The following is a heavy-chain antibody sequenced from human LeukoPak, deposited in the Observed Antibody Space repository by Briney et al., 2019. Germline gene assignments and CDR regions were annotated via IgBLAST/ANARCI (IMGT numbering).Heavy chain of an antibody. Sequence: GGSLRLSCAASGFTVSNNYMSWVRRAPGKGLEWVSVIYSGGSTYYADSVKGRFTISRDNSENTLYLQMNSLRAEDTAVYYCARDPAVAAGGFWGQGTLVTVSS. J-gene: IGHJ4*02. V-gene: IGHV3-66*01. D-gene: IGHD6-19*01. CDR2: IYSGGST. CDR3: ARDPAVAAGGF. CDR1: GFTVSNNY.